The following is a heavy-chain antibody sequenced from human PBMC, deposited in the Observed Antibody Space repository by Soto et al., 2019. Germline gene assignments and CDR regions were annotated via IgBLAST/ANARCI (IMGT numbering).Heavy chain of an antibody. D-gene: IGHD3-22*01. CDR3: ARCLTYYYDSSGSFDY. V-gene: IGHV4-31*03. CDR1: GDSIRSAGYY. Sequence: PSETLSLTCTVSGDSIRSAGYYWSWIRQHPGKGLEWIGYIYYSGSTYYNPSLKSRLTMSIDTSKRQFSLRLKSVTAADTAVYYCARCLTYYYDSSGSFDYWGQGTLVTVSS. J-gene: IGHJ4*02. CDR2: IYYSGST.